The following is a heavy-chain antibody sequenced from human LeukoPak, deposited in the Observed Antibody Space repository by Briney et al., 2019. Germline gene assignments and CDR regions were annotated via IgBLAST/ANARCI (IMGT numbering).Heavy chain of an antibody. CDR2: INPNRGGT. CDR3: ARELQGDNSGTFDAFDI. Sequence: ASVKVSCKASGYTFTGYYMHWVRQAPGQRPEWMGRINPNRGGTNYAQKFQGRVTMTRDTSISTDYMELSRLRSDDTAVYYCARELQGDNSGTFDAFDIWGQGTMVTVSS. J-gene: IGHJ3*02. V-gene: IGHV1-2*06. CDR1: GYTFTGYY. D-gene: IGHD6-19*01.